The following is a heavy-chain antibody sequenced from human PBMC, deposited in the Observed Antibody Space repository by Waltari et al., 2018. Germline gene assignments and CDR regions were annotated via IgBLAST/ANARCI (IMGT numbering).Heavy chain of an antibody. J-gene: IGHJ4*02. Sequence: EVQLVQSGAEVKKPGEYLTISCKGSGYSFTSYWIGWVRQMPGKVLEWMGIIYPGDSETRASPAFQGQVTIAADKSISTAYLQWSSLKASDTAMYYCARTPWYSGSYYYFDYWGQGTLVTVSS. V-gene: IGHV5-51*01. CDR2: IYPGDSET. CDR1: GYSFTSYW. D-gene: IGHD1-26*01. CDR3: ARTPWYSGSYYYFDY.